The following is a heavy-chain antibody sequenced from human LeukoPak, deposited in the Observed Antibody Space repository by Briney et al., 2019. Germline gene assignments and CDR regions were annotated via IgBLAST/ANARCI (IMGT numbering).Heavy chain of an antibody. V-gene: IGHV3-7*03. CDR3: AKDRSSGWQRDLDY. D-gene: IGHD6-19*01. CDR1: GFTFSSYW. CDR2: IKQDGSEK. Sequence: PGGSLRLSCAASGFTFSSYWMSWVRQAPGKGLEWVANIKQDGSEKYYVDSMKGRFTISRDNAKNSLYLQMNSLRAEDTALYYCAKDRSSGWQRDLDYWGQGTLVTVSS. J-gene: IGHJ4*02.